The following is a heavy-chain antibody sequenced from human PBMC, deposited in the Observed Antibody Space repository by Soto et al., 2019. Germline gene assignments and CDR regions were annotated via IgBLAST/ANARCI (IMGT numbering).Heavy chain of an antibody. V-gene: IGHV4-39*01. CDR3: ARQHIVVVTAISFQYNWFDP. CDR2: IYYSGST. D-gene: IGHD2-21*02. J-gene: IGHJ5*02. CDR1: GGSISSSSYY. Sequence: PSETLSLTCTVSGGSISSSSYYWGWIRQPPGKGLEWIGSIYYSGSTYYNPSLKSRVTISVDTSKNQFSLKLSSVTAADTAVYYCARQHIVVVTAISFQYNWFDPWGQGTLVTVSS.